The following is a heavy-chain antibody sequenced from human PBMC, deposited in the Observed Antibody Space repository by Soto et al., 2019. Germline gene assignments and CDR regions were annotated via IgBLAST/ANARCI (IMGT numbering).Heavy chain of an antibody. CDR2: ISGSGGST. J-gene: IGHJ3*02. CDR3: ASSRWSGPTMGAFDI. D-gene: IGHD3-3*01. Sequence: PGGSLRLSCAASGFTFSSYAMSWVRQAPGKGLEWVSAISGSGGSTYYADSVKGRFTISRDNSKNTLYLQMNSLRAEDTAVYYCASSRWSGPTMGAFDIWGQGTMVTVSS. V-gene: IGHV3-23*01. CDR1: GFTFSSYA.